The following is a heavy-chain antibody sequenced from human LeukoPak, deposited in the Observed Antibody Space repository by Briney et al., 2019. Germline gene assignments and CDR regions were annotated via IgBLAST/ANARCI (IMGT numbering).Heavy chain of an antibody. CDR2: VDHTGST. V-gene: IGHV4-61*03. J-gene: IGHJ6*03. CDR3: ARGRVSSSTWYSTYYYFFYMDF. D-gene: IGHD4-11*01. CDR1: GGSISSSSYY. Sequence: SETLSLTCTVSGGSISSSSYYWGWIRQPPGKGLEWIGYVDHTGSTKFNPSLNGRVSISRDTSNNFFSLRLRSVTAADTAVYFCARGRVSSSTWYSTYYYFFYMDFWGKGTTVTVSS.